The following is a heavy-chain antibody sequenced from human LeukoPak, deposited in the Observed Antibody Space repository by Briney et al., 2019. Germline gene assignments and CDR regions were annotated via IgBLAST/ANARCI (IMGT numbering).Heavy chain of an antibody. Sequence: PSETLSLICTVSGSSINNNFWTWIRQPPGKGLEWIGHIYSTGSANYNPSLKSRVLISGDTSKNQISLKLTSVTAADTAVYFCARHRDYYDTWGHGTLVTVSS. V-gene: IGHV4-59*08. CDR1: GSSINNNF. CDR2: IYSTGSA. J-gene: IGHJ4*01. D-gene: IGHD3-22*01. CDR3: ARHRDYYDT.